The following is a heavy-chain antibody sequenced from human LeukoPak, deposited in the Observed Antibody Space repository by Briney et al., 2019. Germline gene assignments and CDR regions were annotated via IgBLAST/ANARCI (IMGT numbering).Heavy chain of an antibody. CDR3: TSVGFGPYYFDN. CDR2: IKSKTDGGTT. J-gene: IGHJ4*02. Sequence: PGGSLRLSCAVSEFPFSKAWMSWVRQAPGKGLEWVGRIKSKTDGGTTDYAAPVKGRFTISRDDSKNTLYLQMNSLKTEDTAVYYCTSVGFGPYYFDNWGQGTLVTVSS. CDR1: EFPFSKAW. V-gene: IGHV3-15*01. D-gene: IGHD3-10*01.